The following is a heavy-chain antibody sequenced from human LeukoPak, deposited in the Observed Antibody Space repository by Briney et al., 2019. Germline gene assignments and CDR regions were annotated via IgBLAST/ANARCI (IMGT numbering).Heavy chain of an antibody. V-gene: IGHV3-48*04. D-gene: IGHD2-21*02. J-gene: IGHJ2*01. CDR2: ISSSSSTI. Sequence: GGSLRLSCAASAFTFSRRWMNWVRQAPGKGLEWVSYISSSSSTIYYADPVKGRFTISRDNAKNSLYLQMNSLRAEDTAVYYCARDPVLYCGGDCPWYFDLWGRGTLVTVSS. CDR1: AFTFSRRW. CDR3: ARDPVLYCGGDCPWYFDL.